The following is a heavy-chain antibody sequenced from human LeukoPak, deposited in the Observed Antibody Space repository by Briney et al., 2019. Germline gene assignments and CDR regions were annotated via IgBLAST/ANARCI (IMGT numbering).Heavy chain of an antibody. CDR1: GFTVSSNY. Sequence: GGSLRLSCAASGFTVSSNYMSWVRQAPGKGLEWVSVIYSGGSTYYADSVKGRFTISRDNSKNTLYLQMNSLRAEDTAVYYCARNYCSTTSCYDALDIWGQGTMVTVSS. CDR2: IYSGGST. D-gene: IGHD2-2*01. V-gene: IGHV3-53*01. J-gene: IGHJ3*02. CDR3: ARNYCSTTSCYDALDI.